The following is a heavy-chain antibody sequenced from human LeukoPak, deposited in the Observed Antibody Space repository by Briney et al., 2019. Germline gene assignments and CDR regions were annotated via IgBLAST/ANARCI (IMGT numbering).Heavy chain of an antibody. J-gene: IGHJ6*02. CDR2: IYGDGSST. CDR3: ARSSRYCSGGSCPASLHYYYGMDV. D-gene: IGHD2-15*01. Sequence: GGSLRLSCAASEFTFSNYWMHWVRQAPGEGLVWVSRIYGDGSSTNYADSVKGRFTISRDNAKNTLYLQMNSLRAEDTAVYYCARSSRYCSGGSCPASLHYYYGMDVWGQGTTVTVSS. V-gene: IGHV3-74*01. CDR1: EFTFSNYW.